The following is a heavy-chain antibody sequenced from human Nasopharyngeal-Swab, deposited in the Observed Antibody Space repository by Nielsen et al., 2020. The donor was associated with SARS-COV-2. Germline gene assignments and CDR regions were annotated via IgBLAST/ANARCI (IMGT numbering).Heavy chain of an antibody. V-gene: IGHV4-30-4*01. Sequence: PGKGLEWIGYIYYSGSTYYNPSLKSRVTISVDTSKNQFSLKLGSVTAADTAVYYCARAEVPAALDYWGQGTLVTVSS. CDR2: IYYSGST. D-gene: IGHD2-2*01. J-gene: IGHJ4*02. CDR3: ARAEVPAALDY.